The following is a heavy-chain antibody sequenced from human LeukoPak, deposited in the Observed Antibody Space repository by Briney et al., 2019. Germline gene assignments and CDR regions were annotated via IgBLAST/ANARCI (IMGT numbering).Heavy chain of an antibody. CDR1: GFTVSSNY. D-gene: IGHD3-22*01. CDR3: ARVDSTGYYLDWYFDL. V-gene: IGHV3-53*01. J-gene: IGHJ2*01. Sequence: PGGSLRLSCAASGFTVSSNYMSWVRQAPGKGLEWVSVIYSGGSTYYADSVKGRFTISRDNSKNTLYLQMNSLSAEDTAVYYCARVDSTGYYLDWYFDLWGRGTLVTVSS. CDR2: IYSGGST.